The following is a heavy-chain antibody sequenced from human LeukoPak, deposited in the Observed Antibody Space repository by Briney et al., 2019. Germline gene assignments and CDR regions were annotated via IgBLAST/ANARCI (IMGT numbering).Heavy chain of an antibody. CDR1: GFTFSSYA. Sequence: GGSLTLSCTASGFTFSSYAMGWVRQAPGKGLEWVSVISGSAISTYYADSVKGRFTISRDNSKNTLYLQLKSLRAEDTAVYYCAKGTLPRDYGDFYYFDFWGQGTLVTVSS. CDR3: AKGTLPRDYGDFYYFDF. V-gene: IGHV3-23*01. J-gene: IGHJ4*02. D-gene: IGHD4-17*01. CDR2: ISGSAIST.